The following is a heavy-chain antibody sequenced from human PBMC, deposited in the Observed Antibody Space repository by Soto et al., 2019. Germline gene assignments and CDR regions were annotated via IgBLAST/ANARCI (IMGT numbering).Heavy chain of an antibody. V-gene: IGHV4-59*12. CDR2: IYYSGST. Sequence: SETLSLTCTVSGGSISSYYWSWIRQPPGKGLEWIGYIYYSGSTNYNPSLKSRVTISVDTSKNQFSLKLSSVTAADTAVYYCARVGVEGGYYYYGMDVWGQGTTVTVSS. J-gene: IGHJ6*02. CDR3: ARVGVEGGYYYYGMDV. CDR1: GGSISSYY.